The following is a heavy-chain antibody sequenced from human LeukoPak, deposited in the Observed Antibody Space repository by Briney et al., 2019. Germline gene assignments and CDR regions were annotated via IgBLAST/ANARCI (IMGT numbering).Heavy chain of an antibody. Sequence: ASVKVSCKASGYTFTSYYMHRVRQAPGQGLEWMGIINPSGGSTSYAQKFQGRVTMTRDTSTSTVYMELSSLRSEDTAVYYCASVSYGYSCPDYWGQGTLVTVSS. V-gene: IGHV1-46*01. J-gene: IGHJ4*02. CDR1: GYTFTSYY. CDR3: ASVSYGYSCPDY. CDR2: INPSGGST. D-gene: IGHD5-18*01.